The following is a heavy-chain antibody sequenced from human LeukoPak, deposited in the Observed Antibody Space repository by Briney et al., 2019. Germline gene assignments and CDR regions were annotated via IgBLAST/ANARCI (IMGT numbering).Heavy chain of an antibody. CDR2: ISYDGSNK. CDR3: ARSQTPPHYDFWSAYYSY. V-gene: IGHV3-30-3*01. CDR1: GFTFSSYA. D-gene: IGHD3-3*01. Sequence: GGFLRLSCAASGFTFSSYAMHWVRQAPGKGLEWVAVISYDGSNKYYADSVKGRFTISRDNSKNTLYLQMNSLRAEDTAVYYCARSQTPPHYDFWSAYYSYWGQGTLVTVSS. J-gene: IGHJ4*02.